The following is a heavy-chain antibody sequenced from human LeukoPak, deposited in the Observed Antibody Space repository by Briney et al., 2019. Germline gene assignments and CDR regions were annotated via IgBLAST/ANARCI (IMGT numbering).Heavy chain of an antibody. V-gene: IGHV3-30*18. CDR3: AKSEGGYYYYGMDV. J-gene: IGHJ6*02. CDR1: GFTFSSYG. D-gene: IGHD3-10*01. Sequence: PGRSLRLSCAASGFTFSSYGMHWVRQAPGKGLEWVAVIGFYEGYEYHADSVKGRFTISRDNSRNTLYLRMNSLRAEDTAVYYCAKSEGGYYYYGMDVWGQGTTVTVSS. CDR2: IGFYEGYE.